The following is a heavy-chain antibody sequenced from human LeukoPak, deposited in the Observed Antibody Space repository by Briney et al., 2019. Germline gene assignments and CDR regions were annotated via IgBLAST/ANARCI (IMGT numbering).Heavy chain of an antibody. V-gene: IGHV1-2*02. CDR3: ARVEGSSGWYVPSYYYYYMDV. J-gene: IGHJ6*03. CDR2: INPNSGGT. CDR1: GYTFTGYY. D-gene: IGHD6-19*01. Sequence: AASVKVSCKASGYTFTGYYMHWVRQAPGQGLEWMGWINPNSGGTNYAQKFQGRVTMTRDTSISTAYMELSRLRSDDTAVYYCARVEGSSGWYVPSYYYYYMDVWGKGTTVTVSS.